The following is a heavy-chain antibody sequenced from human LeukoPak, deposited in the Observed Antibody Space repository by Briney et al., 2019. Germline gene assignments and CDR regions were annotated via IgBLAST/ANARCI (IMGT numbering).Heavy chain of an antibody. V-gene: IGHV3-74*01. J-gene: IGHJ4*02. D-gene: IGHD6-6*01. CDR2: IKGDGIST. CDR3: ARGPNSNWSGLDF. CDR1: GFDFSSNW. Sequence: GGSLRLSCAASGFDFSSNWMHWVRHAPGQGLVWVSHIKGDGISTNYADSVKGRFTVSRDNAKNTLYLQVNNLRAEDTAVYYCARGPNSNWSGLDFWGQGTLLTVSS.